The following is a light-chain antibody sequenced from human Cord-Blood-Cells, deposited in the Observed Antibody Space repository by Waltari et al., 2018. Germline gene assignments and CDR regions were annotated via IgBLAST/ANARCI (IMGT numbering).Light chain of an antibody. CDR2: GAS. Sequence: DNMMTHYPSDTPALAVDKVTTTNRTSRHSGLYSANNKNYLAWYQQKPGQPPKRLIYGASTRECGVPERFSGSGSGTDFTLTISSLQAEDVAIYYCQQYYSTPLTFGQGTRLEIK. CDR1: HSGLYSANNKNY. CDR3: QQYYSTPLT. V-gene: IGKV4-1*01. J-gene: IGKJ5*01.